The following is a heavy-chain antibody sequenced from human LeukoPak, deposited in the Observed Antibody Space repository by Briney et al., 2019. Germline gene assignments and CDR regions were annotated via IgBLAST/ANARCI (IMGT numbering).Heavy chain of an antibody. D-gene: IGHD2-15*01. J-gene: IGHJ4*02. CDR1: GGSFSGYY. CDR2: INHSGST. V-gene: IGHV4-34*01. CDR3: ARTHSGGSSGIDY. Sequence: SETLSLTCAVYGGSFSGYYWSWIRQPPGKGLEWIGEINHSGSTNYNPSLKSRVTISVDTSKNQFSLKLSSVTAADTAVYYCARTHSGGSSGIDYWGQGTLVTVSS.